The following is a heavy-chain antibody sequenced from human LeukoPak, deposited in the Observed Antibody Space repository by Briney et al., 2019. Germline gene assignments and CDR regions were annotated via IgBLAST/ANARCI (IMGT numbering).Heavy chain of an antibody. D-gene: IGHD3-9*01. V-gene: IGHV4-34*01. Sequence: GSLRLSCAASGFTFSSYSMNWIRQPPGKGLEWIGEINHSGSTNYNPSLKSRVTISVDTSKNQFSLKLSSVTAADAAVYYCARAGGGVLRYFDWALTPSGYYYMDVWGKGTTVTISS. CDR1: GFTFSSYS. CDR3: ARAGGGVLRYFDWALTPSGYYYMDV. CDR2: INHSGST. J-gene: IGHJ6*03.